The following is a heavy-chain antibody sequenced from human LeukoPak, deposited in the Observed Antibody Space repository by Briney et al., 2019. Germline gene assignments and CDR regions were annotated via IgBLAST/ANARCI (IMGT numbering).Heavy chain of an antibody. J-gene: IGHJ2*01. CDR3: VRCAGDCKGWYFDL. V-gene: IGHV1-46*03. CDR1: GYTFTSYY. CDR2: INPSDGIA. D-gene: IGHD2-21*01. Sequence: ASVKVSCKASGYTFTSYYMHWVRQAPGQGLEWMGIINPSDGIAGYAQKFQGRVTVTRDTSTSTVYMELSTLRSGDTAVYSCVRCAGDCKGWYFDLWGRGTLVTVSS.